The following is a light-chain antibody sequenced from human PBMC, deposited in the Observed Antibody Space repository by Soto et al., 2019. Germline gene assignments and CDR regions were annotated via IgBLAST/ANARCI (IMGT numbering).Light chain of an antibody. V-gene: IGKV1-5*03. CDR2: TAS. CDR1: QSISYW. Sequence: DIQLTQSPSTLSASVGDRVTITCRASQSISYWLAWYQQKAGKAPKLLIYTASNLNSGVPSRFSGSGSGTECTRTISSLQPDDFATYHCQQYDGYSGLTFGGGTKVEIK. J-gene: IGKJ4*01. CDR3: QQYDGYSGLT.